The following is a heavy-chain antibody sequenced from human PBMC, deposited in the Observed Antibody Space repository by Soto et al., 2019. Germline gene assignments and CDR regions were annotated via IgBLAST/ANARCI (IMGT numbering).Heavy chain of an antibody. CDR1: NLAS. V-gene: IGHV6-1*01. Sequence: NLASWSWIRQSPSRGLEWLGRTYYRSKWYSYYAQSVKSRITINPDTSKNQFSLHLSSVTPEDTAVYYCARVHHPAYFDYWGQGTPVTVSS. CDR2: TYYRSKWYS. J-gene: IGHJ4*02. CDR3: ARVHHPAYFDY.